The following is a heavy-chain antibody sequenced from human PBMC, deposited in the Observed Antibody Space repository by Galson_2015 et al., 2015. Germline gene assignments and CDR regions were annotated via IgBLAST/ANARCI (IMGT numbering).Heavy chain of an antibody. V-gene: IGHV3-21*01. D-gene: IGHD6-19*01. CDR1: GFTFSSYS. Sequence: SLRLSCAASGFTFSSYSMNWVRQAPGKGLEWVSSISSSSSYIYYADSVKGRFTISRDSAKNSLYLQMNSLRAEDTAVYYRARDRRQWLVPLDYWGQGTLVTVSS. J-gene: IGHJ4*02. CDR3: ARDRRQWLVPLDY. CDR2: ISSSSSYI.